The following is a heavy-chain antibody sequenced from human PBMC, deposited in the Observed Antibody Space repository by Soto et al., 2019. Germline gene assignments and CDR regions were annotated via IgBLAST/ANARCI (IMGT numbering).Heavy chain of an antibody. J-gene: IGHJ4*02. CDR1: GGSFSGYY. D-gene: IGHD3-22*01. CDR3: AGPINYDSSGTTLADY. CDR2: INHSGST. Sequence: PSETLSLTCAVYGGSFSGYYWSWIRQPPGKGLEWIGEINHSGSTNYNPSLKSRVTISVDTSKNQFSLKLSSVTAADTAVYYCAGPINYDSSGTTLADYWGQGTLVTVSS. V-gene: IGHV4-34*01.